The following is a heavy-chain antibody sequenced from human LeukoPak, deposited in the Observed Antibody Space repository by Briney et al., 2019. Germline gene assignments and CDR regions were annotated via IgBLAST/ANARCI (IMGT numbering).Heavy chain of an antibody. V-gene: IGHV3-11*04. D-gene: IGHD6-19*01. CDR1: GFTFNDYY. J-gene: IGHJ4*02. CDR2: MSSSGSTI. Sequence: GGSLRLSCAASGFTFNDYYMSWIRQAPGRGLEWVSYMSSSGSTIYYADSVKGRFTISRDNAKNSLYLQMNSLRAEDTAVYYCARESRQWLVLGGVDYWGQGTLVTVSS. CDR3: ARESRQWLVLGGVDY.